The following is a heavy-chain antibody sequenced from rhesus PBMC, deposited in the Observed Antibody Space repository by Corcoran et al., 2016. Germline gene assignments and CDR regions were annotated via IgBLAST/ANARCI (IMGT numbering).Heavy chain of an antibody. Sequence: QVQLQESGPGLVKPSETLSLTCAVSGYSISSGYGWSWIRQPPGKGLEWIGYIGGSRGSTNYNPSLKSRVTISKDTSKNQFSLKLSSVTAADTAVYYWAGRIVGATLDYWGQGVLVTVSS. J-gene: IGHJ4*01. CDR3: AGRIVGATLDY. CDR2: IGGSRGST. CDR1: GYSISSGYG. D-gene: IGHD1-44*02. V-gene: IGHV4-127*01.